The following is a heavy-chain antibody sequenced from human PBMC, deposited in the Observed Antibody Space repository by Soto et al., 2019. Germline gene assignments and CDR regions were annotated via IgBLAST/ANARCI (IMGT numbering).Heavy chain of an antibody. D-gene: IGHD6-25*01. CDR2: MNPNTGNT. CDR3: ARRKERSGPCYLDS. Sequence: QVQLVQSGAEVKKPGASVRVSCQASGYTFISFDINWVRQATGQGLEWMGWMNPNTGNTGYEQKFQGRVTMTRNTSIGTAYMELGSLTSGDTAVYYCARRKERSGPCYLDSWGQGTLVTVSS. CDR1: GYTFISFD. V-gene: IGHV1-8*01. J-gene: IGHJ4*02.